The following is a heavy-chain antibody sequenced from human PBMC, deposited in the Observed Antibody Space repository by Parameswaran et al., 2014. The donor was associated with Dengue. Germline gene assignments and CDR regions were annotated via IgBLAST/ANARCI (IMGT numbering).Heavy chain of an antibody. V-gene: IGHV3-21*01. D-gene: IGHD4-17*01. CDR2: ISSSSSYI. CDR3: ARDLYGDYEE. J-gene: IGHJ6*02. Sequence: WIRQPPGKGLEWVSSISSSSSYIYYADSVKGRFTISRDNAKNSLYLQMNSLRAEDTAVYYCARDLYGDYEEWGQGTTVTVSS.